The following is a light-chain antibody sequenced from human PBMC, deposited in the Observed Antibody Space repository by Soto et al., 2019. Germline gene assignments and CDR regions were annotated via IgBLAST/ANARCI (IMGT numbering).Light chain of an antibody. CDR2: WAS. J-gene: IGKJ1*01. Sequence: IVMTQYPESLAVSMGERATINCKSSQSVLSSSNNKNYLAWYQRKPGQPPKLLIYWASTRDSGVPVRFSGSGSGTDFSLTISSLQAEDVAVYYCHQYYSTPWTVGQGTKGDIK. CDR1: QSVLSSSNNKNY. V-gene: IGKV4-1*01. CDR3: HQYYSTPWT.